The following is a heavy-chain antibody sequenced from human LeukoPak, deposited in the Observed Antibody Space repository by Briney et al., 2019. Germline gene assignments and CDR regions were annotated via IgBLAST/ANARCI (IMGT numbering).Heavy chain of an antibody. CDR1: GYTFTSYY. CDR2: INPSGGST. D-gene: IGHD2-15*01. V-gene: IGHV1-46*01. J-gene: IGHJ5*02. Sequence: ASVKVSCKASGYTFTSYYMHWVRQAPGQGLEWMGIINPSGGSTSYAQKFQGRVTMTRDMSTSTVYMELSRLRSDDTAVYYCARMLNIVVVVAARRWFDPWGQGTLVTVSS. CDR3: ARMLNIVVVVAARRWFDP.